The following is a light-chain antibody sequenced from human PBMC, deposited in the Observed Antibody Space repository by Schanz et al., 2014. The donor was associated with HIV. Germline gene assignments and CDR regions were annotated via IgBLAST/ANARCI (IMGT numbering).Light chain of an antibody. V-gene: IGKV1-39*01. CDR2: DAS. Sequence: DIQMTQSPSPLSASVGDRVTITCRASRSINNYLNWYQQKQGKAPQLLIFDASSLQSGVPSRFSGSGSGTDFTLTISSLQPEDFATYYCQQTNSFPRTFGGGTKVDFK. J-gene: IGKJ4*01. CDR1: RSINNY. CDR3: QQTNSFPRT.